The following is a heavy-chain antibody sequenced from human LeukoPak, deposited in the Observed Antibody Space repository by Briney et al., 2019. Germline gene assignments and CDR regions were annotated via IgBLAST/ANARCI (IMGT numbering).Heavy chain of an antibody. CDR3: ARGGSSWQSFDF. V-gene: IGHV4-4*07. Sequence: SETLSLTCTVYGDSIRIYYWCWIRQPAGKGLEWIGRIYASGSINYNPSLKSRVTMSVDTSKNQFSLKLTSVTAADTAVYYCARGGSSWQSFDFWGQGTLVTVSS. CDR1: GDSIRIYY. CDR2: IYASGSI. D-gene: IGHD6-13*01. J-gene: IGHJ4*02.